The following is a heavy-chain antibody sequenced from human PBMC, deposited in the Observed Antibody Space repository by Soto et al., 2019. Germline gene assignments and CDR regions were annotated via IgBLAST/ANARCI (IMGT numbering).Heavy chain of an antibody. CDR2: ISSSSSTI. Sequence: EVQLVESGGGLVQPGGSLRLSCAASGFTFSSYSMNWVRQAPGKGLEWVSYISSSSSTIYYADSVKGRFTISRDNAKNSLYLQMNSLRAEDTAVYYCARDSSQYSSKVWAGRTFDYWGQGTLVTVSS. J-gene: IGHJ4*02. V-gene: IGHV3-48*01. D-gene: IGHD6-6*01. CDR1: GFTFSSYS. CDR3: ARDSSQYSSKVWAGRTFDY.